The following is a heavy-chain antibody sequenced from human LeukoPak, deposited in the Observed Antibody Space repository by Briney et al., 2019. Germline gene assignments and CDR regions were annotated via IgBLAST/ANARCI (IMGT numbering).Heavy chain of an antibody. Sequence: QGGGSLRLSCAASGFIFSNYAIHWVRQAPGKGLEWVAAISYDGNTQHYADPVKGRFTISRGNSKSKVYLQIDTLTIEDSAVYYCVKPYPTLTTSSVLDTWGQGTLVTVSS. D-gene: IGHD4-17*01. CDR2: ISYDGNTQ. CDR3: VKPYPTLTTSSVLDT. J-gene: IGHJ5*01. V-gene: IGHV3-30*18. CDR1: GFIFSNYA.